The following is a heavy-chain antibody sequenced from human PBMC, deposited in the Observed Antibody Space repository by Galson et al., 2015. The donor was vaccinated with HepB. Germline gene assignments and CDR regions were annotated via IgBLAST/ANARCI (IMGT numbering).Heavy chain of an antibody. D-gene: IGHD4-23*01. CDR1: GFTFSSYW. Sequence: SLRLSCPAAGFTFSSYWMSWVRQARGMGREWEANVKQDGSEKYYVDSVKGRFTISRDNAKNSLYLQMNSLRAEDTAVYHCARGVTDYGGNLRAFDIWGQGTMVTVSS. J-gene: IGHJ3*02. CDR3: ARGVTDYGGNLRAFDI. CDR2: VKQDGSEK. V-gene: IGHV3-7*01.